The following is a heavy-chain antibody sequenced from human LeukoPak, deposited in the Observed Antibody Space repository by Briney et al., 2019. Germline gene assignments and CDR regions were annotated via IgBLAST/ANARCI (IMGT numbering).Heavy chain of an antibody. CDR1: GYSISSGYY. CDR2: IYHSGST. Sequence: SETLSLTRTVSGYSISSGYYWGWIRQPPGKGLEWIGSIYHSGSTYYNPSLKSRVTISVDTSKNQFSLKLSSVTAADTAVYYCASHYYYYYYMDVWGKGTTVTVSS. J-gene: IGHJ6*03. CDR3: ASHYYYYYYMDV. V-gene: IGHV4-38-2*02.